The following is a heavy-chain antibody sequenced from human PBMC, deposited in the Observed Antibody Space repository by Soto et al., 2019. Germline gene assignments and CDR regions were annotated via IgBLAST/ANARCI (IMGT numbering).Heavy chain of an antibody. V-gene: IGHV3-30-3*01. CDR2: ISYDGSNK. D-gene: IGHD3-10*01. CDR3: ARDRVTMVRGVIITRKGFDY. CDR1: GFTFSSYA. J-gene: IGHJ4*02. Sequence: QVQLVESGGGVVQPGRSLRLSCAASGFTFSSYAMHWVRQAPGKGLEWVAVISYDGSNKYYADSVKGRFTISRDNSKNTLYRQMNSLRAEDTAVYYCARDRVTMVRGVIITRKGFDYWGQGTLVTVSS.